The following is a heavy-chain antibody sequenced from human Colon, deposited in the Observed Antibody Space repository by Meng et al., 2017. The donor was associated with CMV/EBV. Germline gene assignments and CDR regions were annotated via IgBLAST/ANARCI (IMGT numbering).Heavy chain of an antibody. CDR3: AREGEDAYYNFDY. J-gene: IGHJ4*02. CDR1: GYTFTSYS. V-gene: IGHV7-4-1*02. Sequence: CKASGYTFTSYSMNWVRQAAGQGLEWMGWINPNTGHPTYAQGFTGRFVFSLDTSVSTAYLQINSLKAEDTAVYYCAREGEDAYYNFDYWGQGTLVTVSS. D-gene: IGHD3-10*01. CDR2: INPNTGHP.